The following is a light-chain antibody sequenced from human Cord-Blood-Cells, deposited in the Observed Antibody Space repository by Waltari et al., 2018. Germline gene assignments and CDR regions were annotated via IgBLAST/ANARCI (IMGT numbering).Light chain of an antibody. CDR3: CSYAGSSTWV. CDR2: EGS. Sequence: QSALTQPASVSGSPGQSITIPCTGTSSDVGSYNLVPWYQQHPGKAPKIMVYEGSNRPSGVSNRFSGSKSGNTASLTISVLQAEDEADYYCCSYAGSSTWVFGGGTKLTVL. V-gene: IGLV2-23*01. CDR1: SSDVGSYNL. J-gene: IGLJ3*02.